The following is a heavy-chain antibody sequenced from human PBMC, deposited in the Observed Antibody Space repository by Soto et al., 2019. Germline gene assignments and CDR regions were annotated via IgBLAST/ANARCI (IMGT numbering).Heavy chain of an antibody. J-gene: IGHJ4*02. V-gene: IGHV3-30-3*01. CDR2: ISYDGSNK. D-gene: IGHD3-22*01. CDR1: GFTFSSYA. CDR3: ARDHTMIVVVIPNFDY. Sequence: QVQLVESGGGVVQPGRSLRLSCAASGFTFSSYAMHWVRQAPGKGLEWVAVISYDGSNKYYADSVKGRFTISRDNSKNTLYLQMNSPRAEDTAVYYCARDHTMIVVVIPNFDYWGQGTLVTVSS.